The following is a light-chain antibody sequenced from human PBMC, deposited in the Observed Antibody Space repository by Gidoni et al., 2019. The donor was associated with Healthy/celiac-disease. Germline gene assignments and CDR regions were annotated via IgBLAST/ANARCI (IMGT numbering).Light chain of an antibody. J-gene: IGKJ1*01. CDR2: LGS. V-gene: IGKV2-28*01. Sequence: DIVTTQSPLSLPVTPGEPAYISCRSSQSLLHSNGYNYLDWYLQKPGQSPQLLIYLGSNRASGVPDRFSGSGSGTDFTLKISRVEAEDVGVYYCMQALQTLWTFGQGTKVEIK. CDR1: QSLLHSNGYNY. CDR3: MQALQTLWT.